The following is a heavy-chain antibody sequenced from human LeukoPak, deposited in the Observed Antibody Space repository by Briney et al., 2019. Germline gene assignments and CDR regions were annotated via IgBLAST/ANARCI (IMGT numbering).Heavy chain of an antibody. D-gene: IGHD1-26*01. J-gene: IGHJ4*02. CDR1: GYTFTRYG. Sequence: ASAKVSCKAFGYTFTRYGVSWVRQAPGQGLGWIGWISGSNGNTNYAQNFQGRVTMTTDSSTSTAYMELRSLRSDDTAVYYCVRSGRGTYFDYWGQGTLVTVSS. CDR2: ISGSNGNT. V-gene: IGHV1-18*01. CDR3: VRSGRGTYFDY.